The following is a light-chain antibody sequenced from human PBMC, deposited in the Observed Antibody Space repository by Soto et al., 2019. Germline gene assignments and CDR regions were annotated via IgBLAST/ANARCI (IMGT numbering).Light chain of an antibody. J-gene: IGKJ1*01. CDR3: QQSYSSPRT. CDR1: QSISNY. V-gene: IGKV1-39*01. Sequence: IRMTQSPSSLSASVGDRVTITCRASQSISNYLNWYQQKPGKAPKFLIYAASSLQSGVPSRFSGSGSGTDFTLTITSLQPEDFATYYCQQSYSSPRTFGQGTKVDI. CDR2: AAS.